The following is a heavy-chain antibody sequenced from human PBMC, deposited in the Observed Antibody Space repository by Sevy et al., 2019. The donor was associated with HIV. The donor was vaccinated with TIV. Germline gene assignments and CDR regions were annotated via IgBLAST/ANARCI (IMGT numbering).Heavy chain of an antibody. CDR1: GGSFSGYY. Sequence: SETLSLTCAVYGGSFSGYYWSWIRQPPGKGLEWIGEINHSGSTNYNPSLNSRVTISVDTSKNQFSLKLSSVTAADTAGYYCARGYCSGGSCYAYRHYYYYYMDVWGKGTTVTVSS. V-gene: IGHV4-34*01. CDR2: INHSGST. J-gene: IGHJ6*03. CDR3: ARGYCSGGSCYAYRHYYYYYMDV. D-gene: IGHD2-15*01.